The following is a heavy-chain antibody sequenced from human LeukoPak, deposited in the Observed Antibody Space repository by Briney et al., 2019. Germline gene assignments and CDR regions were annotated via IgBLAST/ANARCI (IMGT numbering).Heavy chain of an antibody. D-gene: IGHD1-14*01. Sequence: GGSLRLSCAASGFTFNTYTMNWVRQAPGKGLEWVSYISGSSGIIDYADSVRGRFTISRDNAKNSLYLQMNSLGAEDTAVYYCTRLAAAGSGRWAPDYWGQGTLVTVSS. V-gene: IGHV3-48*01. CDR3: TRLAAAGSGRWAPDY. J-gene: IGHJ4*02. CDR2: ISGSSGII. CDR1: GFTFNTYT.